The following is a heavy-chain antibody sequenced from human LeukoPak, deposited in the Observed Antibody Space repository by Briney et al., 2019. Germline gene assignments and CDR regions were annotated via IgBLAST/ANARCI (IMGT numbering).Heavy chain of an antibody. Sequence: GGSLRLSCAVSGFTFSNAWMSWVRQAPGKGLEWVGRIKSKTDGGTTDYAAPVKVRFTISRDDSKNMLYLQMNSLRTEDTAVYYCSDESSSSGYWGQGTLVTVSS. V-gene: IGHV3-15*01. CDR2: IKSKTDGGTT. CDR3: SDESSSSGY. J-gene: IGHJ4*02. CDR1: GFTFSNAW. D-gene: IGHD6-6*01.